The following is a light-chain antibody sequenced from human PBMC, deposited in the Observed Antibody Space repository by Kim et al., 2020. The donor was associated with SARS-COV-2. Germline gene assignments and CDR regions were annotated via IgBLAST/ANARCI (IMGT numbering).Light chain of an antibody. Sequence: SYELTQPPSVSVSPGQTASITCSGDKLGDKFACWYQQKPGQSPVLVIYEDRKRPSGIPERITGSNSGNTATLTISGTQSMDEADYYCQTWDNNVVVFGGGTQLTVL. J-gene: IGLJ2*01. CDR3: QTWDNNVVV. CDR2: EDR. CDR1: KLGDKF. V-gene: IGLV3-1*01.